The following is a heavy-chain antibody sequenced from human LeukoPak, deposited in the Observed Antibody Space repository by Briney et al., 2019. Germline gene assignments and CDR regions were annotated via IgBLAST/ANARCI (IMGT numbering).Heavy chain of an antibody. CDR3: ARARYYYGSGSLYFDY. J-gene: IGHJ4*02. Sequence: GGSLRLSCAASGFTFSDYCMSWIRQAPGKGLEWVSYISSSGSTIYYADSVKGRFTISRDNAKNSLYLQMNSLRAEDTAVYYCARARYYYGSGSLYFDYWGQGTLVTVSS. CDR1: GFTFSDYC. V-gene: IGHV3-11*01. CDR2: ISSSGSTI. D-gene: IGHD3-10*01.